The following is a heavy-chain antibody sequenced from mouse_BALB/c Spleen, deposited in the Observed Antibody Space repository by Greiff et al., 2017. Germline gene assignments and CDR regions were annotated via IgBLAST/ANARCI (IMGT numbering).Heavy chain of an antibody. CDR3: TTYYGNYGGYFDY. CDR2: IYPSDSYT. Sequence: VQLQQPGAELVRPGASVKLSCKASGYTFTSYWINWVKQRPGQGLEWIGNIYPSDSYTNYNQKFKDKATLTVDKSSSTAYMQLSSPTSEDSAVYYCTTYYGNYGGYFDYWGQGTTLTVSS. D-gene: IGHD2-10*01. V-gene: IGHV1-69*02. CDR1: GYTFTSYW. J-gene: IGHJ2*01.